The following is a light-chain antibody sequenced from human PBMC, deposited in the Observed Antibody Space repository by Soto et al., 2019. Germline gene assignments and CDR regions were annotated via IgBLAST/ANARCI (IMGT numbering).Light chain of an antibody. CDR2: AAS. CDR1: LSFSRY. J-gene: IGKJ4*01. CDR3: KQSYSKPLT. V-gene: IGKV1-39*01. Sequence: DIQMTQSPSSLSASVGDRVTITCRASLSFSRYLSWYQQKPGKAPKVLIYAASNLQTGVPSRFSGSGSGTDFTLTINSLQPEDAATYFCKQSYSKPLTFGGGTKVEIK.